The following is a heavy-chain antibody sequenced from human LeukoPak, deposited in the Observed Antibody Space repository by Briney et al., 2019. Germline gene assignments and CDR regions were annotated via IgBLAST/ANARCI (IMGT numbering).Heavy chain of an antibody. D-gene: IGHD3-10*01. Sequence: PSETLSLTCAVSGGSISSSNWWSWVRQPPGKGLEWIGEIYHSGSTNYNPSLKSRVTISVDKSKNQFSLKLSSVTAADTAVYYCAGVSKWFGQYGMDVWGKGTTVTVSS. CDR2: IYHSGST. CDR3: AGVSKWFGQYGMDV. CDR1: GGSISSSNW. J-gene: IGHJ6*04. V-gene: IGHV4-4*02.